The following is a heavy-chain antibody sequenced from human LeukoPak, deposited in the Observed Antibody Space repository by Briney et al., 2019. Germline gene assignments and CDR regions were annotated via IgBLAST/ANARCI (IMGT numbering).Heavy chain of an antibody. V-gene: IGHV3-30*02. CDR3: AKDMGTHCSSPSCPTPLDY. Sequence: TGGSLRLSCAASGFTFSSYGMHWVRQAPGKGLEWVAFIQYDGSNKYYADSVRGRFTISRDNSKNTLYLQMSSLRAEDTAVYYCAKDMGTHCSSPSCPTPLDYWGQGTLVTVSS. J-gene: IGHJ4*02. CDR1: GFTFSSYG. CDR2: IQYDGSNK. D-gene: IGHD2-2*01.